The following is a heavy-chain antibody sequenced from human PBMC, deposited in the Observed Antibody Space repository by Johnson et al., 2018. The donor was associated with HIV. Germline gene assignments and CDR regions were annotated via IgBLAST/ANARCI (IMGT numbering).Heavy chain of an antibody. CDR2: LKSTTDGGTT. Sequence: VQLVESGGGVVQPGRSLRLSCAASGFTFSNAWMSWVRQAPGKGLEWVGRLKSTTDGGTTDYAAPVKGRFTISRDDSKNTLYLQMNSLKTEDTAVYYCTTGGTIFGVVILDAFDIWGQGTMVTVSS. D-gene: IGHD3-3*01. V-gene: IGHV3-15*01. J-gene: IGHJ3*02. CDR3: TTGGTIFGVVILDAFDI. CDR1: GFTFSNAW.